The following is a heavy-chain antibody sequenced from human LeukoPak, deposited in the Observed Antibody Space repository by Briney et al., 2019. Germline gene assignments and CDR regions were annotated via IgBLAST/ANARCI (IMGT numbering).Heavy chain of an antibody. D-gene: IGHD6-13*01. V-gene: IGHV3-30*18. CDR2: ISYDGSNK. CDR3: AKDSSCFIDY. CDR1: GFTFSSYG. Sequence: GGSLRLSCAASGFTFSSYGMHWVRQAPGKGLEWVAVISYDGSNKYYADVVKGRFTISRDNSKNTQYLQMNSLRAEDTAVYYCAKDSSCFIDYWGQGTPVTVSS. J-gene: IGHJ4*02.